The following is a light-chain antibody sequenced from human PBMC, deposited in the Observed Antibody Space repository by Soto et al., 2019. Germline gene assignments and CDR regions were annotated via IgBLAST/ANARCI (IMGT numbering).Light chain of an antibody. CDR3: QQYNTWLWT. CDR2: GAS. CDR1: QSVNAN. J-gene: IGKJ1*01. V-gene: IGKV3-15*01. Sequence: EVVMTQSPATLSVSPGERATLSYRASQSVNANLAWYQQKPGQAPRLLIHGASNRATGIPARFSGSGFGTEFILTISSLPSEDFAVYYCQQYNTWLWTFGQGTKVEI.